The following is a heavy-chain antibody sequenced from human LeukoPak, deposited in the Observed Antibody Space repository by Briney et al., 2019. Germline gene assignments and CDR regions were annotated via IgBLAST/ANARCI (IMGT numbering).Heavy chain of an antibody. D-gene: IGHD3-10*01. J-gene: IGHJ4*02. CDR1: GGSISDYY. V-gene: IGHV4-59*01. Sequence: LETLSLTCTVSGGSISDYYWSWIRQPPGKGLEWIGYIHYSGSTNYNPSLKSRVTISVDTSKNHFSLKLSSVTAADTAVYYCARAAYASGGYLFDYWGQGALVTVSS. CDR2: IHYSGST. CDR3: ARAAYASGGYLFDY.